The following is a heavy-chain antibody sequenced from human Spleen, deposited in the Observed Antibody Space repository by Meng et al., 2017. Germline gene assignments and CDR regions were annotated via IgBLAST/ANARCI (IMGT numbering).Heavy chain of an antibody. Sequence: ASVKVSCKASGYIFIDHYIHWVRQAPGQGLEWMGWINPNSGDTNYAQKFQGRVTMTRDTSIGTAYMELSGLRSDDTAMYYCARDEDISAAGKLFGDYWGQGTLVTVSS. D-gene: IGHD6-25*01. CDR2: INPNSGDT. CDR1: GYIFIDHY. V-gene: IGHV1-2*02. CDR3: ARDEDISAAGKLFGDY. J-gene: IGHJ4*02.